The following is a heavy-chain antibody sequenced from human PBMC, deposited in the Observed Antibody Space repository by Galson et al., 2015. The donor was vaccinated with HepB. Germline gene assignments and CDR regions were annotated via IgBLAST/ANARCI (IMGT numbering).Heavy chain of an antibody. D-gene: IGHD6-6*01. CDR3: ATGIAARTYYYYGMDV. V-gene: IGHV1-24*01. Sequence: QSGAEVKKPGASVKVSCKVSGYTLTELSMHWVRQAPGKGLEWMGGFDPGDGETIYAQKFQGRVTMTEDTSTDTAYMELSSLRSEDTAVYYCATGIAARTYYYYGMDVWGQGTTVTVSS. J-gene: IGHJ6*02. CDR1: GYTLTELS. CDR2: FDPGDGET.